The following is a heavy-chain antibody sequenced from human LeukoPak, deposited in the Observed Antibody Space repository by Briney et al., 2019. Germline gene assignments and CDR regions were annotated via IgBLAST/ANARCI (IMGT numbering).Heavy chain of an antibody. J-gene: IGHJ4*02. V-gene: IGHV3-30*02. CDR3: AKDPTHYRVWDYYETIGLSY. CDR2: IRYDGSNK. D-gene: IGHD3-22*01. CDR1: GFTFSSYG. Sequence: GGSLRLSCAASGFTFSSYGMHWVRQAPGKGLEWVAFIRYDGSNKYYAGSVKGRFTISRDNSKNTLNLQMNSLRAEDTAVYYCAKDPTHYRVWDYYETIGLSYWGQGTLVTVSS.